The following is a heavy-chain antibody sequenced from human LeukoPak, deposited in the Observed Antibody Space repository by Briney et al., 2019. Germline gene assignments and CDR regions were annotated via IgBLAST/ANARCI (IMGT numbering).Heavy chain of an antibody. D-gene: IGHD3-10*01. J-gene: IGHJ5*02. CDR1: GFTFSSYA. Sequence: GGSLRLSCAASGFTFSSYAMSWVRQAPGKGLEWVSAISGSGGSTYYADPVKGRFTISRDNSKNTLYLQMNSLRAGDTAVYYCAKSQLLWFGELSVWFDPWGQGTLVTVSS. CDR2: ISGSGGST. CDR3: AKSQLLWFGELSVWFDP. V-gene: IGHV3-23*01.